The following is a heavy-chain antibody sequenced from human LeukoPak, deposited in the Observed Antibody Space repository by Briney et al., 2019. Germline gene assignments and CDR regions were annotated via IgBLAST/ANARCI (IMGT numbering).Heavy chain of an antibody. J-gene: IGHJ4*02. CDR2: FFSSGST. Sequence: PSETLSLTCTVSGGSISSGDYYWSWIRQPAGKGLEWIGRFFSSGSTNYNPSLKSRVTMPVDTSKNQFSLRLGSVTAADTAVYYCARHRSSGSYPDYWGQGTLVTVSS. CDR1: GGSISSGDYY. CDR3: ARHRSSGSYPDY. D-gene: IGHD1-26*01. V-gene: IGHV4-61*02.